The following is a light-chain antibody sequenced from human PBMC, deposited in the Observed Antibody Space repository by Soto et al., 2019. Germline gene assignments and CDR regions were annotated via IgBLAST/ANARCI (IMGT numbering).Light chain of an antibody. CDR1: SSDVGSYNY. J-gene: IGLJ1*01. CDR2: EVS. CDR3: SSYAGSNNLV. Sequence: SVLTQPASVSGSPGQSITISCTGTSSDVGSYNYVSWYQQHPGKAPKLMIYEVSDRPSGISSRFSGSKSGNTASLTISGLQADDEAHYYCSSYAGSNNLVFGTGTKGTV. V-gene: IGLV2-14*01.